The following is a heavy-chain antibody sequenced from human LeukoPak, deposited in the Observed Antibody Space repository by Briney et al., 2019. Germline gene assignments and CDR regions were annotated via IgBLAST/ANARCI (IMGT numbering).Heavy chain of an antibody. D-gene: IGHD6-6*01. CDR2: ISSSSSYI. CDR3: ARGKSSSVGNWFDP. J-gene: IGHJ5*02. Sequence: GGSLRLSCAASGFTFSSYSMNWVRQAPGKGLEWVSSISSSSSYIYYAGSVKGRFTISRDNAKNSLYLQMNSLRAEDTAVYYCARGKSSSVGNWFDPWGQGTLVTVSS. CDR1: GFTFSSYS. V-gene: IGHV3-21*01.